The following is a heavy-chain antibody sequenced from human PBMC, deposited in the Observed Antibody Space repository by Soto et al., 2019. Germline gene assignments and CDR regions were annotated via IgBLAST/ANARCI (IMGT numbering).Heavy chain of an antibody. V-gene: IGHV3-15*01. D-gene: IGHD2-2*01. CDR3: TTDLPPYCSSTSCYPYMDV. Sequence: GGSLRLSCAASGFTFSNAWMSWVRQAPGKGLEWVGRIKSKTDGGTTDYAAPVKGRFTISRDDSKNTLYLQMSSLKTEDTAVYYCTTDLPPYCSSTSCYPYMDVWGKGTTVTVSS. J-gene: IGHJ6*03. CDR2: IKSKTDGGTT. CDR1: GFTFSNAW.